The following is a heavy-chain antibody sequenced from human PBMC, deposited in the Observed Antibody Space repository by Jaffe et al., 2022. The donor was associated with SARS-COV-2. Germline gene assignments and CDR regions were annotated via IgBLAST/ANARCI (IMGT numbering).Heavy chain of an antibody. CDR3: AKDGYYDFWSGYYGGDYYGMDV. J-gene: IGHJ6*02. Sequence: EVQLLESGGGLVQPGGSLRLSCAASGFTFSSYAMSWVRQAPGKGLEWVSAISGSGGSTYYADSVKGRFTISRDNSKNTLYLQMNSLRAEDTAVYYCAKDGYYDFWSGYYGGDYYGMDVWGQGTTVTVSS. V-gene: IGHV3-23*01. CDR2: ISGSGGST. D-gene: IGHD3-3*01. CDR1: GFTFSSYA.